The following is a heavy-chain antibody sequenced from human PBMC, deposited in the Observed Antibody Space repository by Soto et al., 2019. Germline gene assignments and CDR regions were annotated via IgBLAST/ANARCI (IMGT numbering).Heavy chain of an antibody. J-gene: IGHJ6*02. CDR1: GYTFTGYY. CDR2: INPNSGGT. CDR3: ARDQDTFRLVVVTSYGMDV. D-gene: IGHD3-22*01. Sequence: ASVKVSCKASGYTFTGYYMHWVRQAPGQGLEWMGWINPNSGGTNYAQKLQGRVTMTRDTSISTAYMELSRLRSDDTAVYYCARDQDTFRLVVVTSYGMDVWGQGTTVTVSS. V-gene: IGHV1-2*02.